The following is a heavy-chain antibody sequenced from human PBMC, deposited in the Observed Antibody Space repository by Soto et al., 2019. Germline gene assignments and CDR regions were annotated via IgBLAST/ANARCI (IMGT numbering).Heavy chain of an antibody. CDR2: TYYRSKWYN. J-gene: IGHJ4*02. D-gene: IGHD6-6*01. CDR3: ARALEYSSSSGFDY. CDR1: GDSVSSNSAA. V-gene: IGHV6-1*01. Sequence: PPQTLSLTCAISGDSVSSNSAAWNCIRQSPSRGLEWLGRTYYRSKWYNDYAVSVKSRITINPDTSKNQFSLQLNSVTPEDTAVYYCARALEYSSSSGFDYWGQRTLVTVSS.